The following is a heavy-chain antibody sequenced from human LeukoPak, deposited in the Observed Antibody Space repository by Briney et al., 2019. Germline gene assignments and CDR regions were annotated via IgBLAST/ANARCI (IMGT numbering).Heavy chain of an antibody. CDR2: ISSSSSII. D-gene: IGHD6-13*01. Sequence: GGSLRLSCAASGFTFSSYSMNWVRQAPGKGLEWVSYISSSSSIIYYADSVKGRFTISRDNAKNSLYLQMNSLRAEDTAVYYCARALAAAGRLPWYFDLWGRGTLVTVSS. J-gene: IGHJ2*01. CDR1: GFTFSSYS. CDR3: ARALAAAGRLPWYFDL. V-gene: IGHV3-48*04.